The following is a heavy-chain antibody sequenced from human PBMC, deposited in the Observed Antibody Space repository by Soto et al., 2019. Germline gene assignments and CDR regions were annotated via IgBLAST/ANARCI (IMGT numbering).Heavy chain of an antibody. V-gene: IGHV1-18*04. CDR2: ISAYNGNT. CDR1: GYTFTSYG. CDR3: ARVLPYCSGGSCYGGAFDY. J-gene: IGHJ4*02. Sequence: ASVKVSCKASGYTFTSYGISWVQQAPGQGLEWMGWISAYNGNTNYAQKLQGRVTMTTDTSTSTAYMELRSLRSDDTAVYYCARVLPYCSGGSCYGGAFDYWGQGXLVTVSS. D-gene: IGHD2-15*01.